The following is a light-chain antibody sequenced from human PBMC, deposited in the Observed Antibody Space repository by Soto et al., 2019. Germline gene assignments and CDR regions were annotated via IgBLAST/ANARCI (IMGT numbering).Light chain of an antibody. CDR3: QESNSVPFT. CDR1: QSIGNY. J-gene: IGKJ4*01. CDR2: AAS. Sequence: DMQMTQSPSSLSASIGDRVIITCRASQSIGNYVNWYQQKLGKAPKLLIYAASSLQSGVPSRFGGSGSGTGFTLTISSLQPEDSATYYCQESNSVPFTFGGGTKLEIK. V-gene: IGKV1-39*01.